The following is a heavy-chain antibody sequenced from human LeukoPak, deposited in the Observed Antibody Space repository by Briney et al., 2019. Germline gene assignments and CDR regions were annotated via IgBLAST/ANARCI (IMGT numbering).Heavy chain of an antibody. V-gene: IGHV4-4*07. D-gene: IGHD6-13*01. CDR2: IYTSGST. J-gene: IGHJ5*02. CDR1: GGSISSYY. Sequence: PSDTLSLTCTVSGGSISSYYWSWIRQPAGKGLEWIGRIYTSGSTNYNPSLKSRVTMSVDTSKNQFSLKLSSVTAADTAVYYCARGTYSSSAETFDPWGQGTLVTVSS. CDR3: ARGTYSSSAETFDP.